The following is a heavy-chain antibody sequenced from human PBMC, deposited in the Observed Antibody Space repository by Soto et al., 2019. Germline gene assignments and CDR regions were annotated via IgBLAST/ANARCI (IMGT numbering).Heavy chain of an antibody. D-gene: IGHD6-13*01. CDR3: ARTSAAGKYYYGMDV. Sequence: GESLKISCKGSGYSFTSYWIGWVRQMPWKGLEWMGIIYPGDSDTRYSPSFQGQVAISADKSISTAYLQWSSLKASDTAMYYCARTSAAGKYYYGMDVWGQGTTVTVSS. J-gene: IGHJ6*02. CDR1: GYSFTSYW. CDR2: IYPGDSDT. V-gene: IGHV5-51*01.